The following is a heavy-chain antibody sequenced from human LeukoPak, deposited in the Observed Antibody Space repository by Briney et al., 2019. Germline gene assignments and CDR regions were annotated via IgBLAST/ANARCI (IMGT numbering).Heavy chain of an antibody. J-gene: IGHJ6*03. CDR2: IDYSGGST. CDR3: ARGGVNTMLRGVIRYYYMDV. CDR1: GFTLSSYE. D-gene: IGHD3-10*01. V-gene: IGHV3-23*01. Sequence: QPGGSLRLSCTASGFTLSSYEMSWIRQAPGKGLEWVSSIDYSGGSTHYADSVMGRFTISRDNSKNTLYLQMNSLRAEDTAVYYCARGGVNTMLRGVIRYYYMDVWGKGTTVTISS.